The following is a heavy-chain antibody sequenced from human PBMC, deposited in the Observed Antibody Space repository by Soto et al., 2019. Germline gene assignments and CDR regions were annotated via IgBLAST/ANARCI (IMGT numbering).Heavy chain of an antibody. CDR1: GFTFSSYC. J-gene: IGHJ6*02. V-gene: IGHV3-7*01. CDR2: IKQDGSEK. CDR3: SRDRVLRFVEWLPYYGMDV. D-gene: IGHD3-3*01. Sequence: PGGSLRLSCAASGFTFSSYCMSWVRQAPGKGLEWVANIKQDGSEKYYVDSVKGRFTISRDNAKNSLYLQMNSLRAEDTAVYYCSRDRVLRFVEWLPYYGMDVWGQGTTVTVSS.